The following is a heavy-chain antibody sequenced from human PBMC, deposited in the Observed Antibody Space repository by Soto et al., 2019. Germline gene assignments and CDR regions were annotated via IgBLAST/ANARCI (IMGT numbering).Heavy chain of an antibody. CDR1: GGTFSSYA. CDR3: ARGPVPRTTVTKPFPDY. D-gene: IGHD4-17*01. V-gene: IGHV1-69*01. CDR2: NIPIFGTA. Sequence: QVQLVQSGAEVKKPGSSVKVSCKASGGTFSSYAISWVRQAPGQGLEWMGGNIPIFGTANYAQKFQGRVTITADESTSTAYMELSSLRSEDTAVYYCARGPVPRTTVTKPFPDYWGQGTLVTVSS. J-gene: IGHJ4*02.